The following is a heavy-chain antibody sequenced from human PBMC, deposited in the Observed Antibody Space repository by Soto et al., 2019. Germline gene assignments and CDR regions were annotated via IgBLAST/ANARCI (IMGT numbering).Heavy chain of an antibody. CDR2: ISSSSSTI. J-gene: IGHJ6*02. CDR1: GFTFSSYS. CDR3: AREGITGTTSYYYYGMDV. V-gene: IGHV3-48*02. Sequence: SLRLSCAASGFTFSSYSMNWVRQAPGKGLEWVSYISSSSSTIYYADSVKGRFTISRDNAKNSLYLQMNSLRDEDTAVYYCAREGITGTTSYYYYGMDVWGQGTTVTVSS. D-gene: IGHD1-7*01.